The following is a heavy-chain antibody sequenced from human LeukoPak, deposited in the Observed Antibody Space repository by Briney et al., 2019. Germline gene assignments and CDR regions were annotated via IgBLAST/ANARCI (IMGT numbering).Heavy chain of an antibody. D-gene: IGHD1-20*01. Sequence: GESLKLSCATSGFIFSGSDIHWVRQASGRELEWVGRIRTKLRNYATAYAASVKGRFTISRDDSGDTAYLQMNSLKTEDTAVYYCTTYISGHYWGQGTLVTVSS. J-gene: IGHJ4*02. CDR3: TTYISGHY. CDR1: GFIFSGSD. CDR2: IRTKLRNYAT. V-gene: IGHV3-73*01.